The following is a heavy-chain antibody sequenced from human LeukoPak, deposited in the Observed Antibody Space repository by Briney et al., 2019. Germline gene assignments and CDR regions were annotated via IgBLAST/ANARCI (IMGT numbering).Heavy chain of an antibody. Sequence: PGRSLRLSCAASGFTFNNYDIHWVRQAPGKGLEWVAVTSYDGSEKYYADSVKGRFSISRDNSNDIGSLQMNSLRDEDTAVYYCAREGMVRGAYFDYWGQGTLVTVSS. J-gene: IGHJ4*02. D-gene: IGHD3-10*01. CDR1: GFTFNNYD. CDR3: AREGMVRGAYFDY. V-gene: IGHV3-30*03. CDR2: TSYDGSEK.